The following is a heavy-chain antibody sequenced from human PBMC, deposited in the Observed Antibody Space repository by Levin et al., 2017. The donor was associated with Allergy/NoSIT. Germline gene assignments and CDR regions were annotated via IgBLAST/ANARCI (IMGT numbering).Heavy chain of an antibody. CDR3: ARGAPSGN. V-gene: IGHV1-2*05. Sequence: GESLKISCQTSGSTFTAYYLNWVRQAPGQGLEWMGRINPTSGATDYAQKFQGRVTMTRDTSIRTAYMELNNLSPDDTGVYYCARGAPSGNWGQGTLVTVSS. D-gene: IGHD1-14*01. J-gene: IGHJ4*02. CDR2: INPTSGAT. CDR1: GSTFTAYY.